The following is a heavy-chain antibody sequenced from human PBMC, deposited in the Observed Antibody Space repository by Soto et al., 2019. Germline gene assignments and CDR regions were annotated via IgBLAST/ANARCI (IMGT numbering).Heavy chain of an antibody. J-gene: IGHJ4*02. Sequence: QVQLVESGGGVVQPGRSLRLSCAVSGFTVSTYGMHWVRQAPGKGLEWVAVISRDGGTKYYADSVKGRFTISRDNSRNTLFVEMNRLRGDDMAVYYCTGEVASGYWGQGTLVTVSS. CDR1: GFTVSTYG. CDR3: TGEVASGY. CDR2: ISRDGGTK. V-gene: IGHV3-30*03. D-gene: IGHD2-8*02.